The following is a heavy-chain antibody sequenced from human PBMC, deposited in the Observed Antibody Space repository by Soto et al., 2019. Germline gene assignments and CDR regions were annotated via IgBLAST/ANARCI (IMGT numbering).Heavy chain of an antibody. CDR1: GGFISSYY. Sequence: SETLSLTCTVSGGFISSYYWSWIRQPPGKGLEWIGYIYYSGSTNYNPSLKSRVTISVDTSKNQFSLKLSSVTAADTAVYYCARGQQLVRDYYYGMDVWGQGTTVTVSS. CDR2: IYYSGST. V-gene: IGHV4-59*01. D-gene: IGHD6-13*01. J-gene: IGHJ6*02. CDR3: ARGQQLVRDYYYGMDV.